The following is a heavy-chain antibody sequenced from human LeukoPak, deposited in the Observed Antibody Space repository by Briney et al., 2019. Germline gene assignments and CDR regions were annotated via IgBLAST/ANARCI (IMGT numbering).Heavy chain of an antibody. Sequence: PGGSLRLSCAASGFTFSSYGMHWVRQAPGKGLEWVAVISYDGSNKYYADSVKGRFTISRDISKNTLYLQMNSLRAEDTAVYYCAKDPGYWGQGTLVTVSS. V-gene: IGHV3-30*18. J-gene: IGHJ4*02. CDR3: AKDPGY. CDR2: ISYDGSNK. CDR1: GFTFSSYG.